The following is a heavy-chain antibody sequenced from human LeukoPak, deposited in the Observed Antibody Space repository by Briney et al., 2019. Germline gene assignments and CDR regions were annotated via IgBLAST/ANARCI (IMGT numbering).Heavy chain of an antibody. CDR1: GFTVSSNY. CDR2: IYSGGST. V-gene: IGHV3-66*01. CDR3: ARDRGRRRMITFGDAFDI. D-gene: IGHD3-16*01. Sequence: GGSLRLSCAASGFTVSSNYMSWVRQAPGKGLEWVSVIYSGGSTYYADSVKGRFTISRDNSKNTLYLQMNSLRAEDTAVYCCARDRGRRRMITFGDAFDIWGQGTMVTVSS. J-gene: IGHJ3*02.